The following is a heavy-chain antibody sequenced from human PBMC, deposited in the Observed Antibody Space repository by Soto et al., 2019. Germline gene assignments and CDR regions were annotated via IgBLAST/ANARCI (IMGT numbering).Heavy chain of an antibody. J-gene: IGHJ6*03. CDR1: GGTFSSYT. Sequence: QVQLVQSGAEVKKPGSSVKVSCKASGGTFSSYTISWVRQAPGQGLEWMGRIIPILGIANYAQKFQGRVTITADKSTSTAYMELSSLRSEDTAVYHCARLGVPRREWSNGDYYYYYMDVWGKGTTVTVSS. CDR2: IIPILGIA. CDR3: ARLGVPRREWSNGDYYYYYMDV. D-gene: IGHD3-3*01. V-gene: IGHV1-69*02.